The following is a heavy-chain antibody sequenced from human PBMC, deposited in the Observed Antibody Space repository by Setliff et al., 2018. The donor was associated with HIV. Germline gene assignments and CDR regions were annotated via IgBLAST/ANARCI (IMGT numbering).Heavy chain of an antibody. CDR3: ARPSLGIGGGSMFDY. Sequence: PSETLSLTCNVSGGSISSYYWSWIRLPPGKGLEWIGYIHYSGSIYYNPSLKSRISLSVDTSKNQFSLKLRSVTAADTAVYYCARPSLGIGGGSMFDYWGQGTLVTVSS. CDR2: IHYSGSI. V-gene: IGHV4-59*04. D-gene: IGHD3-3*01. J-gene: IGHJ4*02. CDR1: GGSISSYY.